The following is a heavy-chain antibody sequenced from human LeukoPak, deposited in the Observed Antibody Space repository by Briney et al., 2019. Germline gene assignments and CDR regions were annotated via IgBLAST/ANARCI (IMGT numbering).Heavy chain of an antibody. V-gene: IGHV3-33*06. CDR1: GFTFSSSG. D-gene: IGHD2-15*01. J-gene: IGHJ6*03. CDR3: AKAGYCSGGSCYYYYYYMDV. CDR2: IWFDGSNK. Sequence: GGSLRLSCAASGFTFSSSGMHWVRQAPGKGLEWVAVIWFDGSNKYYADSVKGRFTISRDNSKNTLYLQMNSLRAEDTAVYYCAKAGYCSGGSCYYYYYYMDVWGKGTTVTVSS.